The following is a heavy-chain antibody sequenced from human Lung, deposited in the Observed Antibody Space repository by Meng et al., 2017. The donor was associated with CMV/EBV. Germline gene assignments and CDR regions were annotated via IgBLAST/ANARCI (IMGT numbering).Heavy chain of an antibody. CDR1: GLNLSDYY. CDR2: TRNKASGFTT. J-gene: IGHJ4*02. CDR3: ARAGAGTRYFDY. V-gene: IGHV3-72*01. D-gene: IGHD1-14*01. Sequence: ASGLNLSDYYMDGVRQAPGKGLEWVARTRNKASGFTTEYAASVKGRFTISRDDSKNSLYLQMDSLKTEDTAVYHCARAGAGTRYFDYWGQGTLVTVSS.